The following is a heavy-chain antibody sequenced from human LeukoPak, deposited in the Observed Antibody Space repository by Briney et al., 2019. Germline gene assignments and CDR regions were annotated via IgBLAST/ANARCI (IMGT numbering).Heavy chain of an antibody. D-gene: IGHD3-3*01. J-gene: IGHJ4*02. CDR3: GRYDHPVITPIDS. CDR2: IYSGGNT. CDR1: GGSVSSYY. Sequence: SETLSLTCTVSGGSVSSYYWGWIRQPPGTGLEWIASIYSGGNTYYSPSLKSRVTISVDASKNQCSLRLSSVTAADTAVYYCGRYDHPVITPIDSWGQGTLVTVSS. V-gene: IGHV4-39*01.